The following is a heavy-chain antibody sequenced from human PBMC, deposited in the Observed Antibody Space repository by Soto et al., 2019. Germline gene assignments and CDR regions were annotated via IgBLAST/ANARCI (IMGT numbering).Heavy chain of an antibody. Sequence: QVQLQESGPGLVKPSQTLSLTCTVSGGSISSGGYYWTWIRQHSGKGLEWIGYIYYSGSTYYNPSLKSRVTISVDTSKNQFSLKLSSVTAADTAGHYCARVRGAGELLAWRQGTLVTVSS. CDR1: GGSISSGGYY. CDR3: ARVRGAGELLA. CDR2: IYYSGST. V-gene: IGHV4-31*03. J-gene: IGHJ5*02. D-gene: IGHD3-10*01.